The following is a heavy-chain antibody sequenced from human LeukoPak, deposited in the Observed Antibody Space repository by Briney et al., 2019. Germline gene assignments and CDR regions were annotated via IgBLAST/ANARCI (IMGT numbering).Heavy chain of an antibody. CDR1: GYSISSGYY. D-gene: IGHD6-19*01. CDR3: ACSGWYISVNYYYYMDV. CDR2: TYHSGST. J-gene: IGHJ6*03. Sequence: SETLSLTCTVSGYSISSGYYWGWIRQPPGKGLEWIGSTYHSGSTYYNPSLKSRVTISVDTSKNQFSLKLSSVTAADTAVYYCACSGWYISVNYYYYMDVWGNGTTVTISS. V-gene: IGHV4-38-2*02.